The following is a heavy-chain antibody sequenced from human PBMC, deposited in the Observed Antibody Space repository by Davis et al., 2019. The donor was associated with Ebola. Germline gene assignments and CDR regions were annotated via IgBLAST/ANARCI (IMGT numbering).Heavy chain of an antibody. Sequence: GESLKISCAASGFTVSSNYMSWVRQAPGKGLVWVSRINSDGSSTSYADSVKGRFTISRDNAKNSLYLQMNSLRAEDTAVYYCARDGGYYDSSGYYYHVVDYWGQGTLVTVSS. CDR1: GFTVSSNY. V-gene: IGHV3-74*01. CDR3: ARDGGYYDSSGYYYHVVDY. D-gene: IGHD3-22*01. CDR2: INSDGSST. J-gene: IGHJ4*02.